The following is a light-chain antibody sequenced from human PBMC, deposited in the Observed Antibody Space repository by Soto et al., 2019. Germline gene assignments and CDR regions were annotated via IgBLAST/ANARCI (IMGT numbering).Light chain of an antibody. CDR1: KLGDKY. V-gene: IGLV3-1*01. CDR2: EDK. CDR3: QAWDRNTVV. J-gene: IGLJ2*01. Sequence: SYELTQPPSVSVSPGQTVSITCSGDKLGDKYAFWYQQRPGQSPVLVIYEDKKRPSGIPERLSGSNSGDTATLTISGTQAMDEGDYFCQAWDRNTVVFGGGTKLTVL.